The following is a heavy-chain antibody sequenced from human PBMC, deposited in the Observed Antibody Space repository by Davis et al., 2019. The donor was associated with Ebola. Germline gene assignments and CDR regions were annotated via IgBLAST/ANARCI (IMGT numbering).Heavy chain of an antibody. CDR1: GYTFTDYY. CDR2: VYPKNGDT. CDR3: ARGRDYSFDS. V-gene: IGHV1-2*05. Sequence: ASVKVSCKASGYTFTDYYIHWVRQAPGQGLDYMGHVYPKNGDTAYAQKFQGRVTMTRDTSISTAYMDLSSLTSDDTVVYYCARGRDYSFDSWGQGTLVTVSS. D-gene: IGHD5-24*01. J-gene: IGHJ4*02.